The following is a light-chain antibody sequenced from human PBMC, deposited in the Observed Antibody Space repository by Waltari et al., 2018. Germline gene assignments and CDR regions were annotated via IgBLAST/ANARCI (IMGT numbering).Light chain of an antibody. CDR3: CSYAGRRSLM. Sequence: QSALTQTASVSGSPGQSITISCTGTSSDIGSHNLVSWYQKSPGKAPRPLIYENNKRPSGASNRFSGSKSGNAASLTIFGLQAEDEGEYYCCSYAGRRSLMFGGGTKVTVL. CDR1: SSDIGSHNL. J-gene: IGLJ3*02. CDR2: ENN. V-gene: IGLV2-23*01.